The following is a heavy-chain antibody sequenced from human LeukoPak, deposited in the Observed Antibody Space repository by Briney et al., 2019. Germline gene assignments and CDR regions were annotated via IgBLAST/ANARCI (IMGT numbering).Heavy chain of an antibody. CDR3: ARGYSGYYYYYGIDV. CDR1: GSTFTTYW. J-gene: IGHJ6*02. Sequence: HGESLKISCQTSGSTFTTYWIGWVRQLPGKGLEWMGLIYPGDSDTRYSPSFQGQVTISADKSISTAYLQWNSLKASDTAMYDCARGYSGYYYYYGIDVWGQGTSVTVSS. CDR2: IYPGDSDT. D-gene: IGHD5-12*01. V-gene: IGHV5-51*01.